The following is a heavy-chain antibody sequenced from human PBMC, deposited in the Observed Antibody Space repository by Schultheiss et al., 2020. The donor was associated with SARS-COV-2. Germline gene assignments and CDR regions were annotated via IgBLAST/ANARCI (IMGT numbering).Heavy chain of an antibody. D-gene: IGHD1-1*01. V-gene: IGHV4-59*01. CDR2: IYYSGST. Sequence: SETLSLTCTVSGGSISSYYWSWIRQPPGKGLEWIGYIYYSGSTNYNPSLKSRVIISVDTSKNQFSLKLSSVTAADTAVYYCARDHRNAFDIWGQGTMVTVAS. CDR1: GGSISSYY. J-gene: IGHJ3*02. CDR3: ARDHRNAFDI.